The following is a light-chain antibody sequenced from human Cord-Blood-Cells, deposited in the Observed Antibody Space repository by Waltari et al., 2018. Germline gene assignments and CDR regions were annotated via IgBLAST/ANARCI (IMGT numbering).Light chain of an antibody. CDR3: CSYAGSWV. Sequence: QSALTQPASLSGSPGQSITIPCPGTSSDVGRYNLVSWYQQHPGKAPKLMIYEGSKRPSGVSNRFSGSKSGNTASLTISGLQAEDEADYYCCSYAGSWVFGGGTKLTVL. CDR1: SSDVGRYNL. J-gene: IGLJ3*02. CDR2: EGS. V-gene: IGLV2-23*01.